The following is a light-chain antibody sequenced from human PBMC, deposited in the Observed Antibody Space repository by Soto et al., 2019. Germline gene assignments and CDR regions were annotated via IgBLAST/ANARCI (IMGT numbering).Light chain of an antibody. V-gene: IGLV2-14*01. CDR1: SSDVGGYNY. J-gene: IGLJ2*01. CDR2: DVS. CDR3: SSYTSSSTQVV. Sequence: QSALTQPASVSGSPGQSITISCTGTSSDVGGYNYVSWYQQHPGKAPKLMIYDVSNRPSGVSNRFSGSKSGNTASLTISGLQAEVEADYYCSSYTSSSTQVVFGGGTKLTVL.